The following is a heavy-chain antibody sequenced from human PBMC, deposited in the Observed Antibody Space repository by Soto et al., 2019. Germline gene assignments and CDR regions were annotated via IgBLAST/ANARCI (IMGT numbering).Heavy chain of an antibody. CDR2: ISGSGGST. CDR3: AKGILKQLLWYYYYGMDV. J-gene: IGHJ6*02. V-gene: IGHV3-23*01. Sequence: EVQLLESGGGLVQPGGSLRLSCAASGFTFSSYAMSWVRQAPGKGLEWVSAISGSGGSTYYADSVKGRFTISRDNSKNTLYLQMNSLRAEDTAVYYCAKGILKQLLWYYYYGMDVWGQGTTVTVSS. D-gene: IGHD6-6*01. CDR1: GFTFSSYA.